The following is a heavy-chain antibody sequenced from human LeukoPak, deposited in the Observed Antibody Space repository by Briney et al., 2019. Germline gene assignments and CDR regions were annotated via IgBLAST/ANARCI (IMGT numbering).Heavy chain of an antibody. Sequence: ESGPTLVNPTKTLTLTCTFSGLSLSTSGVGVGWIRQPPGQALEWLALIYWDDDKRYSPSLKRRPTITKDTSKNLVVLTLTNMDPVDTATYYCAHGTTSSPVDYWGQGTLVTVSS. V-gene: IGHV2-5*02. CDR2: IYWDDDK. CDR3: AHGTTSSPVDY. CDR1: GLSLSTSGVG. D-gene: IGHD1-1*01. J-gene: IGHJ4*02.